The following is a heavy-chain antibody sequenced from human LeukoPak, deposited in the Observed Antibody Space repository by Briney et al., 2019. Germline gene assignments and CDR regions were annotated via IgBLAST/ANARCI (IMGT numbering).Heavy chain of an antibody. CDR1: GFTFSSYA. D-gene: IGHD2-2*02. CDR3: AKAPGDCSSTSCYKLGRYYYYYYYMDV. J-gene: IGHJ6*03. V-gene: IGHV3-23*01. CDR2: ISGSGGST. Sequence: GGSLRLSCAASGFTFSSYAMSWVRQAPGKGLEWVSAISGSGGSTYYADSVKGRFTISRDNSKNTLYLQMNSLRAEDTAVYYCAKAPGDCSSTSCYKLGRYYYYYYYMDVWGKGTTVTVSS.